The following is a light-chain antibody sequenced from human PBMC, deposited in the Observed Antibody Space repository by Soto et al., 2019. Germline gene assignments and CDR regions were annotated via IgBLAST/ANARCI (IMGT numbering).Light chain of an antibody. CDR3: QQYNNWPLT. CDR2: CAS. V-gene: IGKV3-15*01. CDR1: QSVRSN. Sequence: EIVMTQSPATLSVSPGERATLSCRASQSVRSNLAWYQQKPGQAPRLLMYCASTRATCIPARFSVSVSGTAFTLTISSLQSEVFAVYSCQQYNNWPLTFGGGTKVEIK. J-gene: IGKJ4*01.